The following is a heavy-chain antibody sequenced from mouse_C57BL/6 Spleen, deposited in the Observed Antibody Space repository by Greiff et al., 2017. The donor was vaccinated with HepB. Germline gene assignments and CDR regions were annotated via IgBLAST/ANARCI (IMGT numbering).Heavy chain of an antibody. Sequence: EVKLMESGGGLVKPGGSLKLSCAASGFTFSDYGMHWVRQAPEKGLEWVAYISSGSSTIYYADTVKGRFTISRDNAKNTLFLQMTSLRSEDTAMYYCARPTTGGYFDVWGTGTTVTVSS. CDR2: ISSGSSTI. V-gene: IGHV5-17*01. J-gene: IGHJ1*03. D-gene: IGHD1-1*01. CDR1: GFTFSDYG. CDR3: ARPTTGGYFDV.